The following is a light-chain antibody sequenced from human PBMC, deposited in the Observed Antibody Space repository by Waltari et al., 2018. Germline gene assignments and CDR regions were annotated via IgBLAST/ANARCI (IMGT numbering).Light chain of an antibody. CDR2: KAS. CDR3: QQYRISPWT. Sequence: DIQMTQSPSTLSAFVGDTVTITCRASESINSWLAWYKEKPGKAPKPLVQKASNLESGVPTRFSRSGSGTEFTLTISSLQADDFASYYCQQYRISPWTFGQGTKVEI. CDR1: ESINSW. J-gene: IGKJ1*01. V-gene: IGKV1-5*03.